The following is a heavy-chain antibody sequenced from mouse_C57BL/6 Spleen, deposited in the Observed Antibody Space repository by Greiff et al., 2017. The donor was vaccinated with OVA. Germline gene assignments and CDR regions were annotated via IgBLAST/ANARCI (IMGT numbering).Heavy chain of an antibody. V-gene: IGHV1-76*01. CDR2: IYPGSGNT. J-gene: IGHJ2*01. Sequence: QVQLQQSGAELVRPGASVKLSCKASGYTFTDYYINWVKQRPGQGLEWIARIYPGSGNTYYNEKFKGKATLTAEKSSSTAYMQLSSLTSEDSAVYFCEREDSYYYGSTDYWGQGTTLTVSS. CDR1: GYTFTDYY. CDR3: EREDSYYYGSTDY. D-gene: IGHD1-1*01.